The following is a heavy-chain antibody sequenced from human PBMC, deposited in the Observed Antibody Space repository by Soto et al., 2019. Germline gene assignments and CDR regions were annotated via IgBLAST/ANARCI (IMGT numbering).Heavy chain of an antibody. V-gene: IGHV1-69*13. D-gene: IGHD3-9*01. J-gene: IGHJ6*02. CDR2: IIPIFGTA. Sequence: GASVKVSCKASGGTFSSYAISWVRQAPGQGLEWMGGIIPIFGTANYAQKFQGRVTITADESTSTAYMELSSLRSEDTAVYYCARLDARRARQFDYYYYGMDVCGQGTTVTV. CDR3: ARLDARRARQFDYYYYGMDV. CDR1: GGTFSSYA.